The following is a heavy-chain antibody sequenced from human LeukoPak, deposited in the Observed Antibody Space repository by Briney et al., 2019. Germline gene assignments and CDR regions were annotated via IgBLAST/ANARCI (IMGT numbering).Heavy chain of an antibody. CDR1: GYTFTGYY. CDR3: VRDEPSGYDDDWSGDY. D-gene: IGHD5-12*01. CDR2: INPNTGDT. Sequence: GASVKVSCKASGYTFTGYYIHWVRQAPGQGLEWMGWINPNTGDTNSAQKFQGRVTLTRDMSISTAHMVLNRLRFDDTATYYCVRDEPSGYDDDWSGDYWGQGTLVTVSS. J-gene: IGHJ4*02. V-gene: IGHV1-2*02.